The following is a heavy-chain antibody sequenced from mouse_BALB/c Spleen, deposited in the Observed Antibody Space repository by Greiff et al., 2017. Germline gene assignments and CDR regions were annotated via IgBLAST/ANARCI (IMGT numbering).Heavy chain of an antibody. CDR1: GFTFSSFG. V-gene: IGHV5-17*02. J-gene: IGHJ4*01. CDR2: ISSGSSTI. D-gene: IGHD2-1*01. CDR3: ARTQANYGNLLYAMDY. Sequence: EVKLMESGGGLVQPGGSRKLSCAASGFTFSSFGMHWVRQAPEKGLEWVAYISSGSSTIYYADTVKGRFTISRDNPKNTLFLQMTSLRSEDTAMYYCARTQANYGNLLYAMDYWGQGTSVTVSS.